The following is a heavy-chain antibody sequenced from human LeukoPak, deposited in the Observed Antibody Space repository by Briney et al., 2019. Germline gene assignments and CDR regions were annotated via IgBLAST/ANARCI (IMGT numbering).Heavy chain of an antibody. CDR3: ARPRTTVTTVDYFDY. CDR1: GFTFDDYA. V-gene: IGHV3-64*01. Sequence: GGSLRLSCAASGFTFDDYAMHWVRQAPGKGLEYVSAISSNGGSTYYANSVKGRFTISRDNSKNTLYLQMGSLRAEDMAVYYCARPRTTVTTVDYFDYWGQGTLVTVSS. CDR2: ISSNGGST. D-gene: IGHD4-17*01. J-gene: IGHJ4*02.